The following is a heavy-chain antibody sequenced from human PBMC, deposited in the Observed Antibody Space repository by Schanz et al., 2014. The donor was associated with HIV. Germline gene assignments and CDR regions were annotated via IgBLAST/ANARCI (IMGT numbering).Heavy chain of an antibody. J-gene: IGHJ4*02. V-gene: IGHV3-33*01. Sequence: QVQLVESGGGVVQPGRSLRLSCAASGFTFSTYVMHWVRQAPGKGLEWAAIIWFDGSNKYYADSVRGRFTISRDNSKNTLYLQMNSLRAEDTAVYYCVRGLLFQGFFDYWGQGTLVTVSS. CDR1: GFTFSTYV. CDR3: VRGLLFQGFFDY. CDR2: IWFDGSNK. D-gene: IGHD3-10*01.